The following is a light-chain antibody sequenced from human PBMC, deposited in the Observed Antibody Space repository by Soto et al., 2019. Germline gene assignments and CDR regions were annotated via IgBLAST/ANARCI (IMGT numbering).Light chain of an antibody. Sequence: EIVLTQSPGTLSSSPVERATLSCSSSQIVTSNYLAWYQQKRGQAPRLLIWGASIRATGLPDRFSGGGSGTDFTLTISRLEAEDFAVYYCQQYGSSPGTFGQGTKVDIK. CDR1: QIVTSNY. CDR3: QQYGSSPGT. CDR2: GAS. V-gene: IGKV3-20*01. J-gene: IGKJ1*01.